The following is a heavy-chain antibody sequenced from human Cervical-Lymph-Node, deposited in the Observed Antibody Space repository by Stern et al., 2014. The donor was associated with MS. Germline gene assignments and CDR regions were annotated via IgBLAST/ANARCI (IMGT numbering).Heavy chain of an antibody. Sequence: QVQLGQSGAEVKKPGASVKVSCKASGYTFTSYGISWVRQAPGQGLEWMGWMRAYNGHTNDAQKLQCRGTMTTDTSTSTAYMELRSLRSDDTAVYYCARGLLGSENAFDIWGQGTMVTVSS. CDR2: MRAYNGHT. D-gene: IGHD2-15*01. V-gene: IGHV1-18*01. CDR1: GYTFTSYG. J-gene: IGHJ3*02. CDR3: ARGLLGSENAFDI.